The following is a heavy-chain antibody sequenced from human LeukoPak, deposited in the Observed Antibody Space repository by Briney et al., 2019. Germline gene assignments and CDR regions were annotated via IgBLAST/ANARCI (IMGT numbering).Heavy chain of an antibody. CDR2: ISYDGSNK. Sequence: GGSLRLSCAASGFTFSSYGMHWVRQAPGKGLEWVAVISYDGSNKYYADSVKGRFTISRDNSKNTLYLQMNSLRAEDTAVYYCAKDSSGAYNWFDPWGQGTLVTVSS. CDR3: AKDSSGAYNWFDP. CDR1: GFTFSSYG. V-gene: IGHV3-30*18. J-gene: IGHJ5*02. D-gene: IGHD6-19*01.